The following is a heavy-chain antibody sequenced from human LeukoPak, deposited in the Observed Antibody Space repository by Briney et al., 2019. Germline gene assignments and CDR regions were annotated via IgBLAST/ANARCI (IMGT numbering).Heavy chain of an antibody. Sequence: SVKASCKASGGTFSSYAISWVRQAPGQGLEWMGRIIPILGIANYAQKFQGRVTITADKSTSTAYMELSSLRSEDTAVYYCARDRDIAAAGFYGMDVXXQGTTXTVXS. CDR2: IIPILGIA. D-gene: IGHD6-13*01. V-gene: IGHV1-69*04. CDR1: GGTFSSYA. J-gene: IGHJ6*02. CDR3: ARDRDIAAAGFYGMDV.